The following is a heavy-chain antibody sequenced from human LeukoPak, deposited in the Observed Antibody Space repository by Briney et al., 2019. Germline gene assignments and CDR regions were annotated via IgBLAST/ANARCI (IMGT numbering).Heavy chain of an antibody. CDR3: AIGDDFWSGYYNY. CDR2: IYTSGST. D-gene: IGHD3-3*01. Sequence: SETLSLTCTVSVGSISSYYWSWIRQPAAKGLEWIGRIYTSGSTNYNTYLKSRVTMSVDTSKNQFSLKLSSVSAADTVVYYCAIGDDFWSGYYNYWGQGTLVTVSS. J-gene: IGHJ4*02. CDR1: VGSISSYY. V-gene: IGHV4-4*07.